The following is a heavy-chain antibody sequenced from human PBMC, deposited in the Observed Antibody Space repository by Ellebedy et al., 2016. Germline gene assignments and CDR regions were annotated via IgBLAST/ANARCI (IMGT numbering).Heavy chain of an antibody. CDR3: ARDPFDSP. V-gene: IGHV3-30-3*01. CDR2: ISSDGSNK. Sequence: GESLKISXAASGFTFSSYAMHWVRQAPGKGLEWVAVISSDGSNKYYADSVKGRFTISRDNAKNSLYLQMNSLRAEDTAVYYCARDPFDSPWGQGTLVTVSS. J-gene: IGHJ5*02. CDR1: GFTFSSYA. D-gene: IGHD3-9*01.